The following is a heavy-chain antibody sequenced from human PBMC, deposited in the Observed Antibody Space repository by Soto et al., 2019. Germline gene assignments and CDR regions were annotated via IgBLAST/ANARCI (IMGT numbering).Heavy chain of an antibody. D-gene: IGHD6-13*01. Sequence: GGSLRLSCAAAGFTVSSYGMHWVRQAPGKGLEWVAVIAYDGSNKYYADSAKGRFTIARDNSKNTLYLQINSLSAEDTAVYYCAKDLETAAAGLYYYYYGMDVWGQGTTVTVSS. J-gene: IGHJ6*02. CDR2: IAYDGSNK. V-gene: IGHV3-30*18. CDR3: AKDLETAAAGLYYYYYGMDV. CDR1: GFTVSSYG.